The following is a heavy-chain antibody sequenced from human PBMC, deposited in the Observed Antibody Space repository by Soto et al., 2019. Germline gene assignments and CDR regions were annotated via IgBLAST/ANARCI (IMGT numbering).Heavy chain of an antibody. J-gene: IGHJ6*02. CDR2: ISYDGSNK. CDR1: GFTFSSYG. V-gene: IGHV3-30*18. D-gene: IGHD3-3*01. Sequence: GGSLRLSCAASGFTFSSYGMHWVRQAPGKGLEWVAVISYDGSNKYYADSVKGRFTISRDNSKNTLYLQMNSLRTEDTAVYYCANYFLGIFGVDPSYYYCMDVWGQGTTVTVSS. CDR3: ANYFLGIFGVDPSYYYCMDV.